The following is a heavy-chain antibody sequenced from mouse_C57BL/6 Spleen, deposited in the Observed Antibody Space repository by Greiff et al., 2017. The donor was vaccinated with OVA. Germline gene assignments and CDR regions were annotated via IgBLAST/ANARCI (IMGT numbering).Heavy chain of an antibody. Sequence: EVMLVESGGGLVKPGGSLKLSCAASGFTFSDYGMHWVRQAPEKGLEWVAYISSGSSTIYYADTVKGRFTISRDNAKNTLFLQMTSLRSEDTAMYYCARLGGYDDGYLDYWGQGTTLTVSS. CDR2: ISSGSSTI. CDR1: GFTFSDYG. V-gene: IGHV5-17*01. J-gene: IGHJ2*01. D-gene: IGHD2-2*01. CDR3: ARLGGYDDGYLDY.